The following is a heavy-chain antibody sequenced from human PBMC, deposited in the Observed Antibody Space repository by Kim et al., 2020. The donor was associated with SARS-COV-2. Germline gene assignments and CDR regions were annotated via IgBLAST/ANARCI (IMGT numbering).Heavy chain of an antibody. V-gene: IGHV1-69*13. Sequence: SVKVSCNASGGTFSRYGISWVRQAPGQWLEWMGGMIPLLGTTNYAHKFQGRVTMTADESSYTPYMALSSLRSEDTAVYYCARVYSDADSSGYYPRFPAYWGHGTLGTGTS. D-gene: IGHD3-22*01. CDR1: GGTFSRYG. J-gene: IGHJ4*01. CDR3: ARVYSDADSSGYYPRFPAY. CDR2: MIPLLGTT.